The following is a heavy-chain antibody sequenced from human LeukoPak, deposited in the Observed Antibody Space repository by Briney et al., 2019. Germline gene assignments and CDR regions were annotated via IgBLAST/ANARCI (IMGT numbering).Heavy chain of an antibody. CDR3: ARSPCSGGSCYSGVSYYYYGMDV. J-gene: IGHJ6*04. Sequence: ASVKVSCKASGGTFSSYAISWARQAPGQGLEWMGWIIPILGTANYAQKFQGRVTITADKSTSTAYMELSSLRSEDTAVYYCARSPCSGGSCYSGVSYYYYGMDVWGKGTTVTVFS. CDR1: GGTFSSYA. D-gene: IGHD2-15*01. V-gene: IGHV1-69*10. CDR2: IIPILGTA.